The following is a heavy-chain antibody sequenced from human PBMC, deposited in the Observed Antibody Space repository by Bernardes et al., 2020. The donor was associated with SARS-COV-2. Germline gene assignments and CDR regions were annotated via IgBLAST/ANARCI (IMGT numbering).Heavy chain of an antibody. D-gene: IGHD5-12*01. Sequence: ASVKVSCKASGYPFTGYYMHWVRQAPGQGLEWMGWINPNSGGTNYAQKFQGRVTMTRNTLYLQMNSLRAEDTAIFYCSKTQGYSSSGNDLWGQGTLVTVSS. CDR2: INPNSGGT. CDR1: GYPFTGYY. CDR3: SKTQGYSSSGNDL. V-gene: IGHV1-2*02. J-gene: IGHJ5*02.